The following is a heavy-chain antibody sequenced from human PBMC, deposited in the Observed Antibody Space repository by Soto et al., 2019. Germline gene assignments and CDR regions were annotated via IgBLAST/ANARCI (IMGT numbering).Heavy chain of an antibody. CDR3: ADDYGSFDS. CDR2: MLFDGIKK. V-gene: IGHV3-30*18. CDR1: GFTFSSYG. J-gene: IGHJ4*02. Sequence: QVQLVQSGGGVVQPGGSLRLSCAASGFTFSSYGMHWVRQAPGKGLEGVAVMLFDGIKKYYADSIKGRFTISRDNSKDTVDLKMNSLRAEDTAVYYCADDYGSFDSWGQGTLVTVSS. D-gene: IGHD4-17*01.